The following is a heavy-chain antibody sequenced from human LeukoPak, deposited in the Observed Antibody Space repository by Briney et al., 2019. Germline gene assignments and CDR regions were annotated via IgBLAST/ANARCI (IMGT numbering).Heavy chain of an antibody. D-gene: IGHD4-17*01. V-gene: IGHV1-69*13. CDR2: IIPIFGTA. Sequence: SVKVSCKASGGTFSSYAISWVRQAPGQGLEWMGGIIPIFGTANYAQKFQGRVTITADESTSTAYMELSSLRSEDTAVYYCARDPRAFRYDYGDYALWYYYGMDVWGQGTTVAVSS. J-gene: IGHJ6*02. CDR1: GGTFSSYA. CDR3: ARDPRAFRYDYGDYALWYYYGMDV.